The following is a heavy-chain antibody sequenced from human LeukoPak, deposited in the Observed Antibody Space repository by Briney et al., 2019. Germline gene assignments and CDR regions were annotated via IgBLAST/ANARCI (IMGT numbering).Heavy chain of an antibody. CDR3: AKDPEFSSSSALDY. V-gene: IGHV3-23*01. CDR2: ISGSGVST. CDR1: GFTLSSYA. J-gene: IGHJ4*02. Sequence: PGGSLRLSCAASGFTLSSYAMSGVRQAPGKGLGWGSAISGSGVSTYYADSLKGRFTIHRDNSKNTLYLQMNSLTAEDTAVYYCAKDPEFSSSSALDYWGQGTLVTVSS. D-gene: IGHD6-6*01.